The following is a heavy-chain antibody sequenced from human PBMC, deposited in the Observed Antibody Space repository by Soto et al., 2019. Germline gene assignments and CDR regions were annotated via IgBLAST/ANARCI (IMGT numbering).Heavy chain of an antibody. D-gene: IGHD3-10*01. V-gene: IGHV4-39*01. Sequence: QLQLQESGPGLVKPSETLSLTCTVSGDSISSTNYYWGWIRQPPGKGLEWIGIVHYYGSTYYNPSLKIRLTISVDTSQVSLKLTSVTAADTALYYCARLPHHMARECYFDIWGPGTLVTVSS. CDR3: ARLPHHMARECYFDI. J-gene: IGHJ4*02. CDR2: VHYYGST. CDR1: GDSISSTNYY.